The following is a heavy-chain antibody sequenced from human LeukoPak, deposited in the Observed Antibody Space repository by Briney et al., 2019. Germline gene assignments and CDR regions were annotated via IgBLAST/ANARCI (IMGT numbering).Heavy chain of an antibody. CDR2: LYYSGST. V-gene: IGHV4-59*08. D-gene: IGHD6-13*01. J-gene: IGHJ4*02. CDR3: ARLPGIAAI. Sequence: SETLSLTCTVSGGSTCRYYWSWIRQPPGQRLEWLGYLYYSGSTTYNPSLKSRLTMSLDTSKNQISLRLISLTAADTAVYYCARLPGIAAIWGQGTLVTVSS. CDR1: GGSTCRYY.